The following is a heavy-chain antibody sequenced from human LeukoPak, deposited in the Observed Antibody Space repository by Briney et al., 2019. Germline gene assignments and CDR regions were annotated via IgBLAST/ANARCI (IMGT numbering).Heavy chain of an antibody. D-gene: IGHD5-18*01. CDR2: ISSSSGTI. V-gene: IGHV3-48*01. J-gene: IGHJ4*02. CDR3: ARALGYSYGYAVDY. Sequence: PGGSLRLSCAASGFIFSNYNMNWVRQTXGKXXXXXXYISSSSGTIYYADSVKGRFTISGDNAKNSLYLQMNSLRAEDTAVYYCARALGYSYGYAVDYWGQGTLVTVSS. CDR1: GFIFSNYN.